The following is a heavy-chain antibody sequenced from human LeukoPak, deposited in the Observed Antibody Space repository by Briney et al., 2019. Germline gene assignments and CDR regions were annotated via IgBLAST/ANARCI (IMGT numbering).Heavy chain of an antibody. Sequence: PGRSLRLSCAASGFTFSSYAMHWVRQAPGKGLEWVAVISYDGSNKYYADSVKGRFTISRDNSKNMLYLQMNSLRAEDTAVYYCARDGRPYSGYDSYNWFDPWGQGTLVTVSS. CDR2: ISYDGSNK. V-gene: IGHV3-30-3*01. CDR1: GFTFSSYA. CDR3: ARDGRPYSGYDSYNWFDP. D-gene: IGHD5-12*01. J-gene: IGHJ5*02.